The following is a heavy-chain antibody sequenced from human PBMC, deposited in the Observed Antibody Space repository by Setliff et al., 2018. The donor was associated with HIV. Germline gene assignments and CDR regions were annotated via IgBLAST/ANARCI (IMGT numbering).Heavy chain of an antibody. CDR3: ARAPRSPLRWRDNLLSSSSFFMDV. CDR1: EYIFTDYW. Sequence: PGESLKISCEASEYIFTDYWIGWVRQMPGKGLEWMGIIYPGDSDTRYSPSFQGQVTFSADKSISAVYLQWDSLKASDSAIYYCARAPRSPLRWRDNLLSSSSFFMDVWGKGTTVTVSS. J-gene: IGHJ6*03. D-gene: IGHD2-21*01. CDR2: IYPGDSDT. V-gene: IGHV5-51*03.